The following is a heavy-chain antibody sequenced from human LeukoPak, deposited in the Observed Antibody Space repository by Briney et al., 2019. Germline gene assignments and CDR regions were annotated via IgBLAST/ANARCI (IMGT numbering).Heavy chain of an antibody. CDR3: TRDVLWFGEGAFDI. Sequence: KPSETLSLTCTVSGGSISSYYWSWIRQPAGKGLEWIGRICTSGSTNYNPSLKSRVTMSVDTSKNQFSLKLSSVTAADTAVYYCTRDVLWFGEGAFDIWGQGTMVTVSS. D-gene: IGHD3-10*01. CDR2: ICTSGST. CDR1: GGSISSYY. J-gene: IGHJ3*02. V-gene: IGHV4-4*07.